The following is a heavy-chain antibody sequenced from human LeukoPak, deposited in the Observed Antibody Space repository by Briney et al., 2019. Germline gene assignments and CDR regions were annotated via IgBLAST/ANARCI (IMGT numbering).Heavy chain of an antibody. CDR3: AKDSSYDSSGYYYFKIYYYYGMDV. CDR2: ISGSGGST. Sequence: PGGSLRLSCAASGFTFSSYAMSWVRQAPGKGLEWVSAISGSGGSTYYADSVKGRFTISRDNSKNTLYLQMNSLRAEDTAVYYCAKDSSYDSSGYYYFKIYYYYGMDVWGQGTTVTVSS. V-gene: IGHV3-23*01. J-gene: IGHJ6*02. CDR1: GFTFSSYA. D-gene: IGHD3-22*01.